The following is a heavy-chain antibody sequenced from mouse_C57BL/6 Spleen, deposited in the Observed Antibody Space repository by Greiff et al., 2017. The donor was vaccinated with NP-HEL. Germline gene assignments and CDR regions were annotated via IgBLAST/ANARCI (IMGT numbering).Heavy chain of an antibody. CDR3: AKHGEYYYYGSSYERVWYFDV. CDR2: IWGGGST. D-gene: IGHD1-1*01. J-gene: IGHJ1*03. V-gene: IGHV2-9*01. Sequence: QVQLKESGPGLVAPSQSLSITCTVSGFSLTSYGVDWVRQPPGKGLEWLGVIWGGGSTNYNSALMSRLSISKDNSKSQVFLKMNSLQTDDTAMYYWAKHGEYYYYGSSYERVWYFDVWGTGTTVTVSS. CDR1: GFSLTSYG.